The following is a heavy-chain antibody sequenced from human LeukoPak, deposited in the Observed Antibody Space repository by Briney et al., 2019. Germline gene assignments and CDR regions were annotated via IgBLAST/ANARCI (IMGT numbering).Heavy chain of an antibody. CDR2: ISHSGST. CDR1: GGSFSGYY. J-gene: IGHJ4*02. CDR3: ARAGNIVVVPAADSDY. V-gene: IGHV4-34*01. D-gene: IGHD2-2*01. Sequence: SETLSLTCAVYGGSFSGYYWSWIRQPPGKGLEWIGEISHSGSTNYNPSLKSRVTISVDTSKNQFSLKLSSVTAADTAVYYCARAGNIVVVPAADSDYWGQGTLVTVSS.